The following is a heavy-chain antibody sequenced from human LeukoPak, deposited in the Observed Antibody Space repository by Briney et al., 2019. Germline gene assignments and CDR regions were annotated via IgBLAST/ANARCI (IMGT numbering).Heavy chain of an antibody. CDR1: GFTFSDAW. V-gene: IGHV3-15*01. Sequence: PGGPLRLSCAASGFTFSDAWLSWVRQAPGKGLEWVGRIKAKTAGGTPDYAAPVKGRFTISRDDSKNTLYLQMNSLRAEDTAVYYCAKAPMVAPNNYYYYYMDVWGKGTTVTISS. CDR2: IKAKTAGGTP. D-gene: IGHD2-15*01. J-gene: IGHJ6*03. CDR3: AKAPMVAPNNYYYYYMDV.